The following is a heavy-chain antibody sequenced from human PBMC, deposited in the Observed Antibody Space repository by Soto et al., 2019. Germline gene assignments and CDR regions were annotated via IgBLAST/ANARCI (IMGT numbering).Heavy chain of an antibody. V-gene: IGHV1-3*01. D-gene: IGHD4-17*01. J-gene: IGHJ6*02. CDR2: INAGNGNT. Sequence: ASVKVSCKASGYTFTSYAMHWVRQAPGQRLEWMGWINAGNGNTKYSQKFQGRVTITRDTSASTAYMELSSLRSEDTAVYYCASDCGDYGCYYYYGMDVWGQGTTVTVS. CDR1: GYTFTSYA. CDR3: ASDCGDYGCYYYYGMDV.